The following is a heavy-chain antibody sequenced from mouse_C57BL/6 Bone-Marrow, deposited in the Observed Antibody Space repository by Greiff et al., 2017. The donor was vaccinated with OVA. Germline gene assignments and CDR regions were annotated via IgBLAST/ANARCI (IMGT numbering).Heavy chain of an antibody. D-gene: IGHD2-5*01. CDR1: GYTFTDYE. CDR3: TRSYSNYGDFDY. Sequence: QVQLQQSGAELVRPGASVTLSCKASGYTFTDYEMHWVKQTPVHGLEWIGAIDPETGGTAYNQKFKGKAILTADKSASTAYRELRSLTSEDSAVYYWTRSYSNYGDFDYWGQGTTLTVSS. J-gene: IGHJ2*01. V-gene: IGHV1-15*01. CDR2: IDPETGGT.